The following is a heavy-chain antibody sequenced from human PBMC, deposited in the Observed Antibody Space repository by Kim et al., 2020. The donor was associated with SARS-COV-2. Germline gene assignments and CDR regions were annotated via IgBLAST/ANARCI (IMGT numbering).Heavy chain of an antibody. D-gene: IGHD6-6*01. Sequence: ASVKVSCKASGYTFTSYAMHWVRQAPGQRLEWMGWINAGNGNTKYSQKFQGRVTITRDTTASTAYMELSSLRSEDTAVYYCARDYSSSSMGAYWLDPWGQGTLVTVSS. V-gene: IGHV1-3*01. CDR2: INAGNGNT. CDR1: GYTFTSYA. J-gene: IGHJ5*02. CDR3: ARDYSSSSMGAYWLDP.